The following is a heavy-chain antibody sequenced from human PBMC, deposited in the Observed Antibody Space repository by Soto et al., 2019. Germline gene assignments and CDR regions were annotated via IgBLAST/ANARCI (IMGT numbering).Heavy chain of an antibody. J-gene: IGHJ4*02. Sequence: QVQLQESGPGLVKSSQTLSLTCTVSGGSISSGGSYWSWIRQRPGKGLEWIGCIFYSDSFNYTPSLKGRVVILADTSKNQFTLKLSSVTDADTAVYYCARAPETPPIFRVVRPYFFDFWGQGTLVTVSS. D-gene: IGHD3-3*01. V-gene: IGHV4-31*03. CDR1: GGSISSGGSY. CDR3: ARAPETPPIFRVVRPYFFDF. CDR2: IFYSDSF.